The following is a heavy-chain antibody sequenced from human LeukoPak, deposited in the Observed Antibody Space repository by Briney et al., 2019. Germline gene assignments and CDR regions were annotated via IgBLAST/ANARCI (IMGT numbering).Heavy chain of an antibody. CDR3: ARQSMVRGVPLFDY. J-gene: IGHJ4*02. D-gene: IGHD3-10*01. V-gene: IGHV4-39*01. Sequence: SETLSLTCSVSGDSISTSSYYWGWIRQPPGKGLEWIGTIYYSGSTYYNPSLKSRVTISVDTSKNQFSLKLSSVTAADTAVYYCARQSMVRGVPLFDYWGQGTLVTVSS. CDR2: IYYSGST. CDR1: GDSISTSSYY.